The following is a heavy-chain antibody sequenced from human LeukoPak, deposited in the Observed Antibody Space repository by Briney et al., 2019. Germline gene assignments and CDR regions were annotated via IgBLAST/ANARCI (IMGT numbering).Heavy chain of an antibody. CDR2: INHSGST. J-gene: IGHJ4*02. CDR3: ARSGYSSGWYLDY. D-gene: IGHD6-19*01. V-gene: IGHV4-34*01. CDR1: GGSLSGYY. Sequence: KPSETLSLTCAVYGGSLSGYYWSWIRQPPGKGLEWIGEINHSGSTNYNPSLKSRVTISVDRSKNQFSLKLSSVTAADTAVYYCARSGYSSGWYLDYWGQGTLVTVSS.